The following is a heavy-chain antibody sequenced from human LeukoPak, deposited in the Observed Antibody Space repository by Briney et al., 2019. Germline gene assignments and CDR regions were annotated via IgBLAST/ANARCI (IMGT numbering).Heavy chain of an antibody. CDR2: INHSGST. V-gene: IGHV4-34*01. CDR3: ASGSIVVVPAAIEDYYYYGMDV. D-gene: IGHD2-2*02. Sequence: PSETLSLTCAVYGGSFSGYYWSWIRQPPGKGLEWIGEINHSGSTNYNPSLKSRVTISVDTSKNQFSLKLSSVTAADTAVYYCASGSIVVVPAAIEDYYYYGMDVWGKGTTVTVSS. CDR1: GGSFSGYY. J-gene: IGHJ6*04.